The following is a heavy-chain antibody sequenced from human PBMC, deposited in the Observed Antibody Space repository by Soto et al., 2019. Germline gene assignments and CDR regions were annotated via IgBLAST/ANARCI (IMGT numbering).Heavy chain of an antibody. J-gene: IGHJ6*02. V-gene: IGHV4-61*01. Sequence: PSETLSLTCTVSGGSVSSGSYYWSWIRQPPGKHLEWIGYIYYSGRTNYNPSLKSRVTISVDTSKNQCALKLSSVTAADTAVYYCARWSPGVRLQYYYYDGRDVGGQGTTGTVSS. CDR2: IYYSGRT. D-gene: IGHD4-4*01. CDR1: GGSVSSGSYY. CDR3: ARWSPGVRLQYYYYDGRDV.